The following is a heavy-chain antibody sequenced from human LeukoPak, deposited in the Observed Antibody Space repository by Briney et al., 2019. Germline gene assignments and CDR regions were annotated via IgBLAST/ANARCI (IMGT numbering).Heavy chain of an antibody. V-gene: IGHV3-66*01. D-gene: IGHD5-18*01. J-gene: IGHJ5*02. CDR2: LYKGGST. CDR1: GFSVNDDH. Sequence: PGGSLRLSCEASGFSVNDDHMTWVRQAPGKGLQWVSVLYKGGSTHYADSVKARFSISRDTSKNTVFLHMKSLRVEDTAVYYCAREVLGYSCGDNRFDPWGQGSLVTVSS. CDR3: AREVLGYSCGDNRFDP.